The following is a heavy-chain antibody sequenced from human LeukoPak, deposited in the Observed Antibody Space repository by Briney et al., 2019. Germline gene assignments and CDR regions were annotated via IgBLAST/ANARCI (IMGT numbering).Heavy chain of an antibody. J-gene: IGHJ6*03. V-gene: IGHV4-39*01. D-gene: IGHD6-19*01. CDR2: IYYSGST. Sequence: SETLSLTCTVSGGSIGSSSYYWGWIRQPPGKGLEWIGSIYYSGSTYYNPSLKSRVTISVDTSKNQFSLKLSSVTAADTAVYYCARHYSSGWEYYPVGYMDVWGKGTTVTISS. CDR1: GGSIGSSSYY. CDR3: ARHYSSGWEYYPVGYMDV.